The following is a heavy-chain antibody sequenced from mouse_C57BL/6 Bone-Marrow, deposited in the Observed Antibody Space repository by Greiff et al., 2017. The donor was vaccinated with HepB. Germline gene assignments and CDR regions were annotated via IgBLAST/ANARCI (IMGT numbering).Heavy chain of an antibody. Sequence: EVQLQPSGPELVKPGASVKISCKASGYTFTDYYMNWVKQSHGKSLEWIGDINPNNGGTSYNQKFKGKATLTVDKSSSTAYMELRSLTSEDSAVYYCARFGGYYEGGFAYWGQGTLVTVSA. CDR1: GYTFTDYY. CDR2: INPNNGGT. CDR3: ARFGGYYEGGFAY. V-gene: IGHV1-26*01. J-gene: IGHJ3*01. D-gene: IGHD2-3*01.